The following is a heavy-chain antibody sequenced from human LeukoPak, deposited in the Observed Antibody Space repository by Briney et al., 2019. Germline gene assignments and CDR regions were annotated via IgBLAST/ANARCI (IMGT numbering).Heavy chain of an antibody. CDR1: GFTVSSNY. J-gene: IGHJ6*02. D-gene: IGHD2-8*01. CDR3: ARGLRGCSNGACYYHYGMDV. Sequence: GGSLRLSCAASGFTVSSNYMSWVRQAPGKGLEWVAVIYSGGSTYYADSVKGRFTISRDESKNTLYLQMNSLRAEDTAVYFCARGLRGCSNGACYYHYGMDVWGQGTTVTVSS. V-gene: IGHV3-53*01. CDR2: IYSGGST.